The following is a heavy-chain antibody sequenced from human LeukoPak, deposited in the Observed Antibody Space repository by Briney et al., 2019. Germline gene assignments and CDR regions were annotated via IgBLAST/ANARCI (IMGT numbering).Heavy chain of an antibody. V-gene: IGHV3-23*01. CDR3: ARREYCSSTSCYTGDY. CDR1: GFTFSTYA. CDR2: ISNSGDST. Sequence: PGGSLRLSCAASGFTFSTYAMSWVRQAPGEGLQWVSGISNSGDSTYYLDSVKGRFTISRDNAKNSLYLQMNSLRAEDTAVYYCARREYCSSTSCYTGDYWGQGTLVTVSS. J-gene: IGHJ4*02. D-gene: IGHD2-2*02.